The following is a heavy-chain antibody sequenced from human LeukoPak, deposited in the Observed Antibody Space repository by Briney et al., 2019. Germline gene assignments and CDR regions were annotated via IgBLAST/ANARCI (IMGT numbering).Heavy chain of an antibody. CDR2: ISSSSSTI. Sequence: GGSLRLSCAASGFTVSSNYMSWVRQAPGKGLEWVSYISSSSSTIYYADSVKGRFTISRDNAKNSLYLQMNSLRAEDTAVYYCARGSLTRFDYWGQGTLVTVSS. D-gene: IGHD4-23*01. CDR1: GFTVSSNY. V-gene: IGHV3-48*01. CDR3: ARGSLTRFDY. J-gene: IGHJ4*02.